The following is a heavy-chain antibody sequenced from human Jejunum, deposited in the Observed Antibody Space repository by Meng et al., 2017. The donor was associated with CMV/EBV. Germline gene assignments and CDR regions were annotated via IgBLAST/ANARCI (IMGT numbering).Heavy chain of an antibody. J-gene: IGHJ4*02. CDR1: GFSPSTSGEG. D-gene: IGHD1-26*01. CDR2: IYRGDDK. CDR3: AHFVGGYYPSRPDY. V-gene: IGHV2-5*02. Sequence: QTTLKESGPTLVKPTQTLTLTCSFSGFSPSTSGEGVGWLRQPPGKALEWLALIYRGDDKRYSPSLNSRLTIAKDTSKNEVVLTLTNMGPIDTGTYYCAHFVGGYYPSRPDYWGQGTLVTVSS.